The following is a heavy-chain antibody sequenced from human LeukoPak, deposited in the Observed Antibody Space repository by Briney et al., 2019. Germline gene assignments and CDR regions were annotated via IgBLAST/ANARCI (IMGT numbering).Heavy chain of an antibody. D-gene: IGHD4-23*01. V-gene: IGHV3-23*01. J-gene: IGHJ4*02. CDR2: ISGSGGNT. CDR1: GFTFSSYW. CDR3: AKLVTHFDY. Sequence: PGGSLRLSCAASGFTFSSYWMSWVRQAPGKGLEWVSSISGSGGNTYYADSVKGRFTISRDNSKNTLYMQMNSLRAEDTAVYYCAKLVTHFDYWGQGTLVTVSS.